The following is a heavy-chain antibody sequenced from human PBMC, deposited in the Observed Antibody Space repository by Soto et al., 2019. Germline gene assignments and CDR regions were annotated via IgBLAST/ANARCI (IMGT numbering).Heavy chain of an antibody. CDR1: GFTFSSYA. J-gene: IGHJ1*01. Sequence: GESLKISCAASGFTFSSYAMSWVRQAPGKGLEWVSAISGSGGSTYYADSVKGRFTISRDNSKNTLYLQMNSLRAEDTAVYYCAKDEAYCGGDCSWPEYFQHWGQGTLVTVSS. V-gene: IGHV3-23*01. D-gene: IGHD2-21*01. CDR3: AKDEAYCGGDCSWPEYFQH. CDR2: ISGSGGST.